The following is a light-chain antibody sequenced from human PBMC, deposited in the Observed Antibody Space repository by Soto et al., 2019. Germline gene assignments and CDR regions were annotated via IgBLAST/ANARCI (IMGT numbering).Light chain of an antibody. CDR2: RVS. CDR1: QTITT. CDR3: QQYGNLPLT. Sequence: EIVLTQSPGTLSLSHGERATRSCRASQTITTLAWYQRKPGQAPRLLIYRVSSRATGVPDRFSGSGSGTDYTLTISRLEPEDFAVYYCQQYGNLPLTFGGGTKVDIK. V-gene: IGKV3-20*01. J-gene: IGKJ4*01.